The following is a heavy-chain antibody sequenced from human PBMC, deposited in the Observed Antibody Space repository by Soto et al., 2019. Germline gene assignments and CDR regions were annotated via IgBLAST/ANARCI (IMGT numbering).Heavy chain of an antibody. CDR3: ARGISGSYYFDY. J-gene: IGHJ4*02. D-gene: IGHD3-3*02. V-gene: IGHV4-61*01. Sequence: PSETLSLTCTVSGGTVSGGSYCWSWIRQPPGKGLEWIGYIYYTGGTNYNYSLKSRVTISVDTSKNQFSLKLSSVTAADTAVYYCARGISGSYYFDYWGQGTLVTVSS. CDR2: IYYTGGT. CDR1: GGTVSGGSYC.